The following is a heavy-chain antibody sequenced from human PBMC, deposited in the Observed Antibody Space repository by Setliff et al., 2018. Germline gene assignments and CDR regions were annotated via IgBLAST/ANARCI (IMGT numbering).Heavy chain of an antibody. D-gene: IGHD1-1*01. V-gene: IGHV5-51*01. CDR3: ARDSLTTLRRRSFDI. J-gene: IGHJ3*02. Sequence: PGESLKLSCKGSGYSFTSYWIGWVRQMPGKGLEWMGIIYPGDSDTRYSPSFQGQVTISADKSISTAYLQWSSLKASDTAMYYCARDSLTTLRRRSFDIWGQGTMVTVSS. CDR1: GYSFTSYW. CDR2: IYPGDSDT.